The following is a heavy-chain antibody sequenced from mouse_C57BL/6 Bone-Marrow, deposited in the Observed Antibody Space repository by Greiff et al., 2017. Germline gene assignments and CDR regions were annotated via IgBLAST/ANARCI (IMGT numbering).Heavy chain of an antibody. CDR2: ISSGGSYT. CDR1: GFTFSSYG. D-gene: IGHD2-2*01. Sequence: EVQGVESGGDLVKPGGSLKLSCAASGFTFSSYGMSWVRQTPDKRLEWVATISSGGSYTYYPDSVKGRFTISRDNAKNTLYLQMSSLKSEDTAMYYCARRMVTTFDYWGQGTTLTVAS. J-gene: IGHJ2*01. CDR3: ARRMVTTFDY. V-gene: IGHV5-6*01.